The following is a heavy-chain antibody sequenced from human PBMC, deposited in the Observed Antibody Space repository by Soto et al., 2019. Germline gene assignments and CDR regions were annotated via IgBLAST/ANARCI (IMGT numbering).Heavy chain of an antibody. CDR1: GFTFSRYS. CDR3: ARIWPNKDGSRLSCPDFFDH. D-gene: IGHD3-22*01. V-gene: IGHV3-21*02. J-gene: IGHJ1*01. CDR2: ISTTGGHT. Sequence: EVQLVQSGGGRVEPGGSLRLSCETSGFTFSRYSMNWIRQSPGKGLEWVSSISTTGGHTFYASSVKGRFTVSRDNAKDSLYLQMSSLRVAATAVYYCARIWPNKDGSRLSCPDFFDHWGQGALVTVSP.